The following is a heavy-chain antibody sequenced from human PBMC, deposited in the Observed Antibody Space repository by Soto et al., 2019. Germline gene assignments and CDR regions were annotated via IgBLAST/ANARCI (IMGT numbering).Heavy chain of an antibody. Sequence: QVQLQESGPGLVKPSQTLSLTCTVSGGSISSGDYYWSWIRQPPGKGLEWIGYIYYSGSTYYNPSLKSRVTIXXDXSXXQFSLQLSSVTAADTAVYYCARADHDYGDFGAFDIWGQGTMVTVSS. CDR3: ARADHDYGDFGAFDI. J-gene: IGHJ3*02. V-gene: IGHV4-30-4*01. D-gene: IGHD4-17*01. CDR2: IYYSGST. CDR1: GGSISSGDYY.